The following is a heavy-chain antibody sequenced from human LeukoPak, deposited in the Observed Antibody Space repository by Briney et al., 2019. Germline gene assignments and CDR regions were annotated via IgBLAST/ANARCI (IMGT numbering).Heavy chain of an antibody. D-gene: IGHD3-3*01. J-gene: IGHJ3*02. V-gene: IGHV4-59*01. CDR2: IYYSGST. Sequence: SETLSLTCTVSGGSISSYYWSWIRQPPGKGLEWIGYIYYSGSTNYNPSLKSRVTISVDTSKNQFSLKLSSVTAADTAVYYCARVRGFWSGSDAFDIWGQGTMVTVSS. CDR3: ARVRGFWSGSDAFDI. CDR1: GGSISSYY.